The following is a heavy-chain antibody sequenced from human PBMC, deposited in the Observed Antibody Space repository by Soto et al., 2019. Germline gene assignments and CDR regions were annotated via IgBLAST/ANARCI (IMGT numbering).Heavy chain of an antibody. CDR3: AREIVVVITSYGMDV. CDR2: IYYSGST. V-gene: IGHV4-31*03. D-gene: IGHD3-22*01. Sequence: SETLSLTCTVSGGSISSGGYYWSWIRQHPGKGLEWIGYIYYSGSTYYNPSLKSRVTISVDTSKNQFSLKLSSVTAADTAVYYCAREIVVVITSYGMDVWGQGTTVTVSS. CDR1: GGSISSGGYY. J-gene: IGHJ6*02.